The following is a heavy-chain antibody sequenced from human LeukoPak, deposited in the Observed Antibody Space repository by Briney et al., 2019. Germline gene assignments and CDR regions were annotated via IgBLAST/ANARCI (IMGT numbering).Heavy chain of an antibody. D-gene: IGHD6-25*01. CDR3: ARQLPTAAADTRGYFDY. J-gene: IGHJ4*02. CDR1: GGSISIISSSTYY. CDR2: LYYGENS. V-gene: IGHV4-39*01. Sequence: PSDTLSLTCTVSGGSISIISSSTYYWAWIRQAPGKGLEWIGSLYYGENSHYNPSLKSRATLSVDTSNNQFSLKPTSVTAADAAVYFCARQLPTAAADTRGYFDYWGQGTVVTVSS.